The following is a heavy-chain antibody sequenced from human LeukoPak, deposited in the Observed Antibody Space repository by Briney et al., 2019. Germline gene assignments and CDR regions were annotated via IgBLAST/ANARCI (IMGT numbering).Heavy chain of an antibody. Sequence: PGGSLRLSCAASGFTFSSYWMSWVRQAPGKGLEWVANIKQDGSEKYYVDSVKGRFTISRDNAKNSLYLQMNSLRAEDTAVYYCARATRPYYHYYYMDVWGKGTTVTVSS. V-gene: IGHV3-7*01. CDR2: IKQDGSEK. D-gene: IGHD2-2*01. CDR3: ARATRPYYHYYYMDV. CDR1: GFTFSSYW. J-gene: IGHJ6*03.